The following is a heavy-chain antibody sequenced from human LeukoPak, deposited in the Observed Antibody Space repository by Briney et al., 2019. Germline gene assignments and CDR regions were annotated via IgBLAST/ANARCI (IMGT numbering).Heavy chain of an antibody. D-gene: IGHD4-17*01. V-gene: IGHV3-66*01. J-gene: IGHJ4*02. CDR2: IYSGGGT. CDR1: GFTVSTNY. Sequence: GGSLRLSCAASGFTVSTNYMSWVRQAPGKGLECVSLIYSGGGTYYADSVKGRFTISRDNSRNTLSLQMNSLRVDDTAVYYCARGFRSVTTWGYFDYWGQGALVTVSS. CDR3: ARGFRSVTTWGYFDY.